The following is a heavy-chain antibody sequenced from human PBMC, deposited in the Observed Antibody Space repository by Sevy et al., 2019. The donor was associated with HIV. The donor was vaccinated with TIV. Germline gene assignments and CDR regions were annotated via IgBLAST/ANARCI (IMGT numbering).Heavy chain of an antibody. CDR3: ARDPGSAWDHFDY. V-gene: IGHV3-48*01. CDR2: ISSSSTI. J-gene: IGHJ4*02. CDR1: GFTFSDYS. Sequence: GGSLRLSCTASGFTFSDYSMNWVHQAPGKGLEWVSYISSSSTIYYADSVKGRFTISGDNAKNSLYLQMNSLRAEDTAVYYCARDPGSAWDHFDYWGQGTLVTVSS. D-gene: IGHD1-26*01.